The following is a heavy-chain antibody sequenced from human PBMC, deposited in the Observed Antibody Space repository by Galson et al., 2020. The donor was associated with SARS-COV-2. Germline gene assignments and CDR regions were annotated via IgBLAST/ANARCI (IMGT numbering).Heavy chain of an antibody. J-gene: IGHJ5*02. Sequence: GGSLRLSCTASGFTFDDYAMHWVRQAPGKGLEWVSGISWNSGSIGYADSVKGRFTISRDNAKNSLYLQMNSLRAEDTALYYCAKDNVPHLGYCTGGVCSRPGWFDPWGQGTLVTVSS. V-gene: IGHV3-9*01. D-gene: IGHD2-8*02. CDR3: AKDNVPHLGYCTGGVCSRPGWFDP. CDR1: GFTFDDYA. CDR2: ISWNSGSI.